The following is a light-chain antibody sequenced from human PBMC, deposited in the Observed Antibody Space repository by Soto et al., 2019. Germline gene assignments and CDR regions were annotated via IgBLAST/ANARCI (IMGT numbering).Light chain of an antibody. CDR3: QQYGSSPFMYT. CDR1: QSVSSSY. V-gene: IGKV3-20*01. CDR2: GSS. J-gene: IGKJ2*01. Sequence: EIVLTQSPGTLSLSPGERATLSCRASQSVSSSYLAWYQQKPCQAPRLLIYGSSSRATGIPDRFSGSGSGTDFTLTISRLEPEDFAVYYCQQYGSSPFMYTFGQGTKLEIK.